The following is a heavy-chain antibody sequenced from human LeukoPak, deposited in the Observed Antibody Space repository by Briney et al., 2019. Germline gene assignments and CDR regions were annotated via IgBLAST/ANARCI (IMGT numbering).Heavy chain of an antibody. J-gene: IGHJ4*02. CDR2: IIPILGIA. CDR1: GGTFSSYA. CDR3: ARXSRGVTPFDY. V-gene: IGHV1-69*04. D-gene: IGHD3-10*01. Sequence: SVKVSCKASGGTFSSYAISWVRQAPGQGLEWMGRIIPILGIANYAQKFQGRVTITADRSTSTAYMELSSLRSEDTAVYYCARXSRGVTPFDYWGQGTLVTVSS.